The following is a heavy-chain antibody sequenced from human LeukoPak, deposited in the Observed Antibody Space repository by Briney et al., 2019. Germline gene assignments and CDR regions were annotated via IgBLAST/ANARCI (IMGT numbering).Heavy chain of an antibody. CDR1: GYTFTSYG. CDR2: ISAYNGNT. CDR3: ARERYGDYVTGTRNAFDI. D-gene: IGHD4-17*01. Sequence: GASVKVSCKASGYTFTSYGISWVRQAPGQGLEWMGWISAYNGNTNYAQKLQGRVTVTTDTSTSTAYMELRSLRSDDTAVYYCARERYGDYVTGTRNAFDIWGQGTIVTVSS. V-gene: IGHV1-18*01. J-gene: IGHJ3*02.